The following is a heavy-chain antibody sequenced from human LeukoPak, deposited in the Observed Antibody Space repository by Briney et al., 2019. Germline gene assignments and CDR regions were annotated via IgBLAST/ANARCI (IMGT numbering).Heavy chain of an antibody. Sequence: GASVKVSCKASGYTFTSYYMHWVRRAPGQGLEWMGIINPSGGSTSYAQKFQGRVTMTRDTSTSTVYMELSSLRSEDTAVYYCARESVVVISFDYWGQGTLVTVSS. V-gene: IGHV1-46*01. CDR1: GYTFTSYY. CDR2: INPSGGST. CDR3: ARESVVVISFDY. J-gene: IGHJ4*02. D-gene: IGHD3-22*01.